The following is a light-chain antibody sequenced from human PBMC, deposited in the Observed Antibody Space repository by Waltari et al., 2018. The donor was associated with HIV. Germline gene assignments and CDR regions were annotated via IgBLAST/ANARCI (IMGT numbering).Light chain of an antibody. Sequence: DILMTQSPSSVSASVGDRVPISCRASQGISSWLAWYQQKPGKAPKLLISVAASLQSGVPSRFSGGGSGTDFTLTISCLQPEDFATYYCQQAKVFPLSFGGGTKVEIK. CDR2: VAA. CDR3: QQAKVFPLS. V-gene: IGKV1-12*01. CDR1: QGISSW. J-gene: IGKJ4*01.